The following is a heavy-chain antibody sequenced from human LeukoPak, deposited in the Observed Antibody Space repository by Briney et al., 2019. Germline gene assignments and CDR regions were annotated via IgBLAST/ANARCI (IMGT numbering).Heavy chain of an antibody. CDR2: ISAYKGNT. CDR3: ARVDSGSYSFDY. D-gene: IGHD1-26*01. V-gene: IGHV1-18*01. J-gene: IGHJ4*02. CDR1: GYTFTSYG. Sequence: ASVKVSCKASGYTFTSYGISWVRQAPGQGLEWMGRISAYKGNTNYAPKLQGRVTMTTDTSTSTAYMELRSLRSADTAVYYCARVDSGSYSFDYWRQGTLVTVSS.